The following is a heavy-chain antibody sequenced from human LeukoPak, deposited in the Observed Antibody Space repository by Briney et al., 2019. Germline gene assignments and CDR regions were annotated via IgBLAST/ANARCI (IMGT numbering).Heavy chain of an antibody. J-gene: IGHJ4*02. Sequence: QTGGSLRLSCAASGFTVSSIYMSWVRQAPGKGLEWVSVIYSGGSTYYADSVKGRFTISRHNSKNTLYLQMNSLRAEDRAVYYCARFNGTSCYFDYWGQGTLVTVSS. CDR2: IYSGGST. CDR3: ARFNGTSCYFDY. D-gene: IGHD2-2*01. CDR1: GFTVSSIY. V-gene: IGHV3-53*04.